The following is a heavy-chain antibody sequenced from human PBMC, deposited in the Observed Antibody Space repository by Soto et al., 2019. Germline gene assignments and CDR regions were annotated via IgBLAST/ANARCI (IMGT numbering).Heavy chain of an antibody. Sequence: SETLSLTCSVSGDSISSVDYFWAWIRQPPGQALEYIGYIYKSATTYYNPSFESRVAISLDTSKSQFSLNVTSVTAADTAVYFCARGRYCLTGRCFPNWFDSWGQGTLVTVSS. D-gene: IGHD2-15*01. CDR1: GDSISSVDYF. CDR3: ARGRYCLTGRCFPNWFDS. CDR2: IYKSATT. J-gene: IGHJ5*01. V-gene: IGHV4-30-4*01.